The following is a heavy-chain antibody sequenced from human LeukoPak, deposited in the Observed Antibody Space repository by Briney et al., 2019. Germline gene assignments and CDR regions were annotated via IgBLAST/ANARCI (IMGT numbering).Heavy chain of an antibody. Sequence: SSETLSLTCTISGSSISSISSYSWSWIRQPPGKGLEWIGYIFASGSTNYNPSLKSRVAISVDTSKNQFSLKLSSVTAADTAVYYCARWTSGGHTFDYWGQGALVTVSS. D-gene: IGHD1-26*01. CDR2: IFASGST. CDR1: GSSISSISSYS. CDR3: ARWTSGGHTFDY. J-gene: IGHJ4*02. V-gene: IGHV4-61*05.